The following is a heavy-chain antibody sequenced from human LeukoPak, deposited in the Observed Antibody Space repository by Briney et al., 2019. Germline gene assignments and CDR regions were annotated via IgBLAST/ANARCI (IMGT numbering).Heavy chain of an antibody. CDR2: IYTSGST. CDR3: ARGHPSSVPHYFDY. Sequence: PSETLSLTCTVSGGSINSGHYYWRWIRQPAGKGLEWIGRIYTSGSTNYNPSLKSGVTISVDSSKNQFALKLSSVTAADTAVYYCARGHPSSVPHYFDYWGQGTLVTVSS. J-gene: IGHJ4*02. D-gene: IGHD2-2*01. V-gene: IGHV4-61*02. CDR1: GGSINSGHYY.